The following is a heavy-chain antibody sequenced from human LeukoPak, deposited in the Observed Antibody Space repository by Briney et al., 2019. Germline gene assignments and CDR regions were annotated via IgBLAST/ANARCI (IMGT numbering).Heavy chain of an antibody. V-gene: IGHV1-8*01. Sequence: ASVEVSCKASGYTFTSYDINWVRQATGQGLEWMGWMNPNSGNTGYAQKFQGRVTMTRNTSISTAYMELSSLRSEDTAVYYCASATSLYGYLDYWGQGTLVTVSS. CDR3: ASATSLYGYLDY. CDR1: GYTFTSYD. D-gene: IGHD2-15*01. CDR2: MNPNSGNT. J-gene: IGHJ4*02.